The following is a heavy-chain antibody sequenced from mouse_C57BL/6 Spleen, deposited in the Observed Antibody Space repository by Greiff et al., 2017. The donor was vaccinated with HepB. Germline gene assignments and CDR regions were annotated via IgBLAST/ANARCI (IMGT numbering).Heavy chain of an antibody. Sequence: VQLQQSGAELVRPGTSVKVSCKASGYAFTNYLIEWVKQRPGQGLEWIGVINPGSGGTNYNEKFKGKATLTADKSSSTAYMQLSSLTAEDSAFYFCARSGYAMDYWGQGTSVTVSS. J-gene: IGHJ4*01. V-gene: IGHV1-54*01. CDR3: ARSGYAMDY. D-gene: IGHD4-1*01. CDR2: INPGSGGT. CDR1: GYAFTNYL.